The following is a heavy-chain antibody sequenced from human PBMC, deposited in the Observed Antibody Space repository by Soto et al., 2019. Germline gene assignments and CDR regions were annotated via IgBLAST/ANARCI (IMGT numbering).Heavy chain of an antibody. D-gene: IGHD3-10*01. CDR2: ISGSGGST. Sequence: GGSLRLSCAASGFTFSSYAMSWVRQAPGKGLEWVSAISGSGGSTYYADSVKGRFTISRDNSKNTLYLQMNSLRAEDTAVYYCAKNVLLWFGESSPTGTFDYWGQGTLVTVSS. V-gene: IGHV3-23*01. J-gene: IGHJ4*02. CDR3: AKNVLLWFGESSPTGTFDY. CDR1: GFTFSSYA.